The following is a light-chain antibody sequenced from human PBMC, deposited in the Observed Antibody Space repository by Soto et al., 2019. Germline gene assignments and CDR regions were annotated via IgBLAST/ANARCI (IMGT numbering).Light chain of an antibody. V-gene: IGLV1-51*01. J-gene: IGLJ1*01. Sequence: QSVLTQPPSVSAAPGQKVIISCSGSSSNIGNNYVSWYQQLPGTAPKLLIYDNNKRPSGIPDRFSGSKSGTSATLGITGLQTGDEADYYCGTWDSSLSVSYVFGTGTKLTVL. CDR2: DNN. CDR3: GTWDSSLSVSYV. CDR1: SSNIGNNY.